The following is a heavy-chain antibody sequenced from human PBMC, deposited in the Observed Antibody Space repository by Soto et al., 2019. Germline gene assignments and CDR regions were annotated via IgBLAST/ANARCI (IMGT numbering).Heavy chain of an antibody. CDR2: FDPEDGET. Sequence: ASVKVSCKVSGYTLTELSMHWVRQAPGKGLEWMGGFDPEDGETIYAQKFQGRVTMTEDTSTDTAYMELGSLRSEDTAVYYCATMAGRPTEWELPGNWFDPWGQGTLVTVSS. V-gene: IGHV1-24*01. CDR1: GYTLTELS. D-gene: IGHD1-26*01. CDR3: ATMAGRPTEWELPGNWFDP. J-gene: IGHJ5*02.